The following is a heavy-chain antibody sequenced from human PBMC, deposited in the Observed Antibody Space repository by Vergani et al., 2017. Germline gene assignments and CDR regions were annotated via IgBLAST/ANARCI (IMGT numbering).Heavy chain of an antibody. J-gene: IGHJ4*02. CDR3: AREPPPGADFIYDY. V-gene: IGHV3-7*03. CDR2: IKQDGSEK. D-gene: IGHD3/OR15-3a*01. Sequence: EVQLVESGGGLVQPGGSLRLSCAASGFTFSGYWMSWVRQAPGKGLEWVANIKQDGSEKYYVDSVKGRFTISRDNAKNSLYLQMDSLRAEDTAVYYCAREPPPGADFIYDYWGQGTLVTVSS. CDR1: GFTFSGYW.